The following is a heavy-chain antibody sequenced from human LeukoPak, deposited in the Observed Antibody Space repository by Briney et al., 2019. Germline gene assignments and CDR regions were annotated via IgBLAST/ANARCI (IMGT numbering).Heavy chain of an antibody. J-gene: IGHJ4*02. CDR1: GFTLSSYW. CDR2: INNDGSTT. D-gene: IGHD5-12*01. V-gene: IGHV3-74*01. Sequence: GRSLRLSCAASGFTLSSYWMHWVRHAPGKGLVWVSRINNDGSTTNYADSVKGRFTISRDNAKNTLYLQMNSLRVEDTAVYYCARDLVVATGPDYWGQGTLVTVSS. CDR3: ARDLVVATGPDY.